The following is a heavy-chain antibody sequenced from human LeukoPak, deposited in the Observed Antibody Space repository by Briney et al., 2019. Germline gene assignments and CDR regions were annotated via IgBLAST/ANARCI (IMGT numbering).Heavy chain of an antibody. CDR3: ASSEYSSSSPDY. D-gene: IGHD6-6*01. Sequence: SETLSLTCTVSGGSISSYYWSWIRQPPGKGMEWIGYIYYSGSTNYNPSLKSRVTISVDTSKNQFSLKLSSVTAADTAVYYCASSEYSSSSPDYWGQGTLVTVSS. CDR2: IYYSGST. J-gene: IGHJ4*02. CDR1: GGSISSYY. V-gene: IGHV4-59*01.